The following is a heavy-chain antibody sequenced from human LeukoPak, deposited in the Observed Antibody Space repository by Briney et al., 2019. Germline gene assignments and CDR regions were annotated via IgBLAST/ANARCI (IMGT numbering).Heavy chain of an antibody. J-gene: IGHJ4*02. CDR2: IDYSGGAA. V-gene: IGHV3-23*01. Sequence: GGSLRLSCSTSGFTFNSYAMGWVRQAPGKGLEWVSSIDYSGGAAYSADSVKGRFTISRDNSKNTLYLQMNSMRVEDTALYSCAKISTVSSNFDYWGQGTLVTVSS. CDR1: GFTFNSYA. CDR3: AKISTVSSNFDY. D-gene: IGHD4-17*01.